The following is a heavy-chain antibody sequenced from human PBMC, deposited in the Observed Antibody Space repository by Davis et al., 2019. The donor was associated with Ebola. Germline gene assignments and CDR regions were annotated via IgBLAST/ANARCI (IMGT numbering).Heavy chain of an antibody. CDR2: SIHSGST. V-gene: IGHV4-34*01. J-gene: IGHJ5*02. CDR3: ARGRIDCRSTTCHTFRRWFAP. CDR1: GGSFSGYY. Sequence: PSETLSLTCAVYGGSFSGYYWSWIRPSQGKGLEWIGESIHSGSTNYNPYLESRVTISVDTSKNQFSLKLNSVTDADTAVYYCARGRIDCRSTTCHTFRRWFAPWGQGTPVTVSS. D-gene: IGHD2-2*01.